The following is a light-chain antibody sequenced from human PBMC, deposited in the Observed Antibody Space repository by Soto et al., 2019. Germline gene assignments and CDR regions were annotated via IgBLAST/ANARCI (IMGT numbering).Light chain of an antibody. CDR1: SGSVSTSYY. CDR3: VLYLPSGIWV. Sequence: QAVVTQEPSFSVSPGGTVTLTCGLSSGSVSTSYYPSWYQQTPGQAPRTLIYSTNTRSSRVPDRYSGSILGNKAALTITGAQADDEADYYCVLYLPSGIWVFGGGTKLTVL. J-gene: IGLJ2*01. CDR2: STN. V-gene: IGLV8-61*01.